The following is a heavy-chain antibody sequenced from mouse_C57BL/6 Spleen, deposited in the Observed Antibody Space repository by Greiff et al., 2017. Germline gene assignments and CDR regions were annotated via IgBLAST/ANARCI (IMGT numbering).Heavy chain of an antibody. D-gene: IGHD1-1*01. CDR2: IDPSDSET. CDR1: GYTFTSYW. CDR3: ARPSDYYGSSYHYAMDY. V-gene: IGHV1-52*01. J-gene: IGHJ4*01. Sequence: VQLQQPGAELVRPGSSVKLSCKASGYTFTSYWMHWVKQRPIQGLEWIGNIDPSDSETHYNQKFKDKATLTVDKSSSTAYMQLSSLTSEDSAVXYCARPSDYYGSSYHYAMDYWGQGTSVTVSS.